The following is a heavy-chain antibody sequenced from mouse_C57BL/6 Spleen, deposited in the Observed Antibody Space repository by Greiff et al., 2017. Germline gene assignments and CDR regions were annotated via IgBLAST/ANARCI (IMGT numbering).Heavy chain of an antibody. D-gene: IGHD1-1*01. Sequence: EVMLVESGGDLVKPGGSLKLSCAASGFTFSSYGMSWVRQTPDKRLAWVATISSGGSYTSYPDSVKGRFTISRDNAKNTLYLQMSSLKSEDTAMYYCARSLTTVVAHWYFDVWGTGTTVTVSA. CDR2: ISSGGSYT. J-gene: IGHJ1*03. V-gene: IGHV5-6*02. CDR3: ARSLTTVVAHWYFDV. CDR1: GFTFSSYG.